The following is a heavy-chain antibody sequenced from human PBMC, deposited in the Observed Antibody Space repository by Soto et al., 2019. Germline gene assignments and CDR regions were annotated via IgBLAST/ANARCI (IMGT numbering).Heavy chain of an antibody. CDR3: AREANGDYEFRWFDP. CDR1: GYTFTSYG. Sequence: ASVKVSCKASGYTFTSYGISWVRQAPGQGLEWMGWISAYNGNTNYAQKLQGRVTMTTDTSTSTAYMELRSLRSDDTAVYYCAREANGDYEFRWFDPWGQGTLVTVSA. J-gene: IGHJ5*02. D-gene: IGHD4-17*01. V-gene: IGHV1-18*01. CDR2: ISAYNGNT.